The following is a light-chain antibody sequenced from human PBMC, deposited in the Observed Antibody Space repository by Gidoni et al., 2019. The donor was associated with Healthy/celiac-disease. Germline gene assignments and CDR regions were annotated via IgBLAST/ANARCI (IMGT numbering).Light chain of an antibody. CDR3: QSYDSSLSGYVV. CDR1: SSNIGAGYD. V-gene: IGLV1-40*01. J-gene: IGLJ2*01. Sequence: QSVLTQPPSVSGAPGQRVTISCTGRSSNIGAGYDVHWYQQLPGTAPKLLIYGNSNRPSGVPDRFSGSKSGTSASLAITGLQAEDEADYYCQSYDSSLSGYVVFGGGTKLTV. CDR2: GNS.